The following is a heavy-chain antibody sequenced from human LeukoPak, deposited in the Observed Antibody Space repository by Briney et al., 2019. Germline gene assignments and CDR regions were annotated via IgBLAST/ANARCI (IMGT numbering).Heavy chain of an antibody. CDR3: AKEGKTRNWNYYQAKAVD. D-gene: IGHD1-7*01. Sequence: GGSLRLSCGASGFIFRSYGMHWVRQAPGKGLEWVACIYPDGNNKDYADSVKGRFIISRDNSKNTLFLQMNSLRPEDTAVYYCAKEGKTRNWNYYQAKAVDWGQGTLVTVSS. CDR1: GFIFRSYG. J-gene: IGHJ4*02. V-gene: IGHV3-30*02. CDR2: IYPDGNNK.